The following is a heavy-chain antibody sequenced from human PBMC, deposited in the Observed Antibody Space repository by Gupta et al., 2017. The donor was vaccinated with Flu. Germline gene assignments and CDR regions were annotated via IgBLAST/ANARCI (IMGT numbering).Heavy chain of an antibody. J-gene: IGHJ5*02. V-gene: IGHV2-5*02. Sequence: QITLKEAGPTRVQPTQTLTLTCPFSGFSLSSSGGGVGWIRQSPGQALEYLALIYWDDKKQYNPSLKTRLTISSYNKEVVLTVTTVGTEDTATYYCAYTQGISRGWFDPGGQGTMVSVSS. CDR3: AYTQGISRGWFDP. CDR1: GFSLSSSGGG. CDR2: IYWDDKK.